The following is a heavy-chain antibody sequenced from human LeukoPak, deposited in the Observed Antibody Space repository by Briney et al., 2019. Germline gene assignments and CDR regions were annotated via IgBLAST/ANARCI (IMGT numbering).Heavy chain of an antibody. J-gene: IGHJ4*02. CDR3: ARIEMATTKTDY. CDR1: GGSINSITNY. V-gene: IGHV4-39*07. CDR2: IYYSGST. Sequence: PSETLSLTCTVSGGSINSITNYWGWIRQPPGKGLEWIGSIYYSGSTYYNPSLKSRVTITVDTSKNQVSLKLSSVTAADTAVYYCARIEMATTKTDYWGQGTLVTVSS. D-gene: IGHD5-24*01.